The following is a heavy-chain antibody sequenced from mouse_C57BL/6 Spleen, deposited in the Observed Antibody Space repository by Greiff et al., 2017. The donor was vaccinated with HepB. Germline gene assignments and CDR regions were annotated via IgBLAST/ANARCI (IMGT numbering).Heavy chain of an antibody. V-gene: IGHV1-80*01. CDR2: IYPGDGDT. J-gene: IGHJ4*01. CDR1: GYAFSSYW. D-gene: IGHD2-5*01. CDR3: ARGSNYDAMDY. Sequence: VQLQQSGAELVKPGASVKISCKASGYAFSSYWMNWVKQRPGKGLEWIGQIYPGDGDTNYNGKFKGKATLTADKSSSTAYMQLSSLTSEDSAVYFCARGSNYDAMDYWGQGTSVTVSS.